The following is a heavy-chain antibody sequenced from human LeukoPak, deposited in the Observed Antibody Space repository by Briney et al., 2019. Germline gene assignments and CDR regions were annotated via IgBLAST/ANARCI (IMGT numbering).Heavy chain of an antibody. D-gene: IGHD3-10*01. V-gene: IGHV3-30*03. CDR2: LSYDGSNE. CDR1: GFPFSSYG. J-gene: IGHJ4*02. Sequence: GGSLRLSCAASGFPFSSYGMHWVRQAPGKGLEWVAVLSYDGSNEYYADSVKGRFTISRDNSKNTLYLQMNSLRVEDTAVHYCAGSWFYRDHFEYWGQGTLVTVSS. CDR3: AGSWFYRDHFEY.